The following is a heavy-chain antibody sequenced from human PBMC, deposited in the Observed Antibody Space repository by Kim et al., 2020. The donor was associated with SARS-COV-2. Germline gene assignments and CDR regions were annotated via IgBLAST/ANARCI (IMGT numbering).Heavy chain of an antibody. CDR2: IYHSGST. CDR1: GYSISSGYY. V-gene: IGHV4-38-2*02. J-gene: IGHJ1*01. CDR3: AGGSDGYLGGNSGG. Sequence: SETLYLTCTVSGYSISSGYYWGWIRQPPGKGLEWIGSIYHSGSTYYNPSLKSRVTISVDTSKNQFSLKLSSVTAADTAVYYCAGGSDGYLGGNSGGWGQGTLVTVSS. D-gene: IGHD2-21*02.